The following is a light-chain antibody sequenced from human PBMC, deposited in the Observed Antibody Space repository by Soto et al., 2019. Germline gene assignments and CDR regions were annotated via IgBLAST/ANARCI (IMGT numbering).Light chain of an antibody. V-gene: IGKV3-15*01. CDR1: QSVSSN. J-gene: IGKJ5*01. CDR3: QQYNNCPLT. Sequence: EIVMTQSPATLSVSPGERATLSCRASQSVSSNLAWYQQKPGQAPRLLIYGASTRATGIPARFSGSGPGTEFTLTISSLQSEDFAVYYCQQYNNCPLTFGQGTRLEIK. CDR2: GAS.